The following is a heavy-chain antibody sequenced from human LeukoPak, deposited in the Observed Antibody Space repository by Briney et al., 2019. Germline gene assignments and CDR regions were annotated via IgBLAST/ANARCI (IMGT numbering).Heavy chain of an antibody. J-gene: IGHJ5*02. V-gene: IGHV4-59*01. CDR1: GVSISSYY. Sequence: KSSETLSLTCAVSGVSISSYYWSWIRQHPGKGLEWIGYLSDVGTNDYNPSLKGRVTISRDTSKNQFSLRLSSVTAADAAVYHCARDKAPGGKRWFDPWGQGALVIVSS. D-gene: IGHD4-23*01. CDR2: LSDVGTN. CDR3: ARDKAPGGKRWFDP.